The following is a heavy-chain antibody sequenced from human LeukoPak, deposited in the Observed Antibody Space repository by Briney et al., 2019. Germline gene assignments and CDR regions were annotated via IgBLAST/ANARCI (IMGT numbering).Heavy chain of an antibody. CDR2: ISRSGEST. J-gene: IGHJ4*02. CDR3: AKDYAVGSIDY. Sequence: GGSLRLSCAASGFTFSGFAMSWIRQAPGKGLEWVSSISRSGESTFYADSVRGRFTISRDNSKNTVSLQMESLRAEDTALYYCAKDYAVGSIDYWGQGPWSPSPQ. D-gene: IGHD3-16*01. V-gene: IGHV3-23*01. CDR1: GFTFSGFA.